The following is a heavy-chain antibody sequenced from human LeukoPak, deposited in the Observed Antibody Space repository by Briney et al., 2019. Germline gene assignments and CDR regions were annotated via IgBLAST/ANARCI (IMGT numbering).Heavy chain of an antibody. J-gene: IGHJ4*02. V-gene: IGHV5-51*01. CDR1: GYSFTNYW. CDR3: ARRPRYNFGPHFDY. Sequence: GESLKIYCQASGYSFTNYWIGWLRQMPGKGLEWMGIIYPGDSDTRYSPSFQGQVTISADKSISTAYLQWSSLKASDTAMYYCARRPRYNFGPHFDYWGQGTLVTVSS. D-gene: IGHD5-18*01. CDR2: IYPGDSDT.